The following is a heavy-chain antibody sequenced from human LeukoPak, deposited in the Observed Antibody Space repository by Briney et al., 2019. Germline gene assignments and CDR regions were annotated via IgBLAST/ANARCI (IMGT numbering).Heavy chain of an antibody. CDR1: GASISSYY. CDR2: IYYSGST. CDR3: ARDSSYSSSWYVGYYGMDV. D-gene: IGHD6-13*01. Sequence: SETLSLTCTVSGASISSYYWSWIRQPPGKGLEWIGYIYYSGSTNYNPSLKSRVTVSVDTSKNQFSLKLSSVTAADTAVYYCARDSSYSSSWYVGYYGMDVWGRGTTVTVSS. V-gene: IGHV4-59*01. J-gene: IGHJ6*04.